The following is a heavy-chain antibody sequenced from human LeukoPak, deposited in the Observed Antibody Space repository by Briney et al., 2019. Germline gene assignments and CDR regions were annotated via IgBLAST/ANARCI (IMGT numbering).Heavy chain of an antibody. Sequence: SETLSLTCTVASGSISSSTYYWGWIRQPPGKGLEWIGSIYYSGSTYYNPSLKSRVTISVDTSKNQFSLRLSSVTAADTAVYYCARDSGWYSPFYFDYWGQGTLVTVSS. V-gene: IGHV4-39*07. CDR3: ARDSGWYSPFYFDY. CDR2: IYYSGST. J-gene: IGHJ4*02. D-gene: IGHD6-19*01. CDR1: SGSISSSTYY.